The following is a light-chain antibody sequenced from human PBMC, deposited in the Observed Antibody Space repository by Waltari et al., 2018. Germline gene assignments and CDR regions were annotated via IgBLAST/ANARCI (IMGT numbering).Light chain of an antibody. Sequence: DIVMTQSPDSLAVSLGERATINCKSSQSVLYSSNNLNYLAWDQQKPRQPPKLLIYWASTRESGVPDRFSGSGSGTDFTLTISSPQAEDVAVYYCQQFYSTPYTFGQGTKLEIK. CDR2: WAS. CDR1: QSVLYSSNNLNY. CDR3: QQFYSTPYT. J-gene: IGKJ2*01. V-gene: IGKV4-1*01.